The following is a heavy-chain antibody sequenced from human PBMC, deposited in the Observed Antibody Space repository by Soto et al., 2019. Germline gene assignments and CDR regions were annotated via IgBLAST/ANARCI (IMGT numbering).Heavy chain of an antibody. CDR3: ARVTPYYESNWFDP. V-gene: IGHV1-69*01. Sequence: QVQLVQSGAEVKKPGSSVKVSCKASGGTFSSYAISWVRQAPGQGLEWMGGIIPIFGTANYAQKFQGRVTITADESTSTAYMELSSLRSDDTAVYYCARVTPYYESNWFDPWGQGTLVTVSS. CDR2: IIPIFGTA. CDR1: GGTFSSYA. D-gene: IGHD3-22*01. J-gene: IGHJ5*02.